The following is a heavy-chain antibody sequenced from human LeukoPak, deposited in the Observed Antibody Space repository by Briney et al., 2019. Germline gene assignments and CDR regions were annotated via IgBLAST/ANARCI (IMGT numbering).Heavy chain of an antibody. CDR1: GFTFDDYG. CDR3: SIVDTAYLRAFDI. V-gene: IGHV3-48*03. Sequence: TGGSLRLSCAASGFTFDDYGMSWVRQAPGKGLEWVSYISSGGSTVYYADSVKGRFTISRDNAKNSLYLQMNSLRAEDTAVYYCSIVDTAYLRAFDIWGQGTMVTVSS. D-gene: IGHD5-18*01. J-gene: IGHJ3*02. CDR2: ISSGGSTV.